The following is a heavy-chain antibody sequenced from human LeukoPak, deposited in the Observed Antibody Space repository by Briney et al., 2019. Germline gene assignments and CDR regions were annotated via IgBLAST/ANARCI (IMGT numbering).Heavy chain of an antibody. V-gene: IGHV4-59*01. CDR1: GGSISSYY. D-gene: IGHD1-26*01. CDR3: ARTRVIVGVTSAFDI. Sequence: SETLSLTCTVSGGSISSYYWSWIRQPPGKGLEWIGYIYFSGSTNYNLSLKSRVTISLDTSKNQFSLKLSSVTATDTAVYYCARTRVIVGVTSAFDIWGQGTVVTVSS. J-gene: IGHJ3*02. CDR2: IYFSGST.